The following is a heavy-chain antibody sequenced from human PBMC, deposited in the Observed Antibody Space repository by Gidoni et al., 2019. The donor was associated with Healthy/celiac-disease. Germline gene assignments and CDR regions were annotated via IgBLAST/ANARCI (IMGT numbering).Heavy chain of an antibody. V-gene: IGHV1-69*01. Sequence: QVQLVQSGAEVKKPGSSVKFSCNASGLTFSSYAISWVRKDPGQGLEWMGGILAFFGSANYAQKFQGRVTITANESTSTAYMDLSSLRSEDTAVYYCASGGQLWCPPADYWGQGTLVTVSS. J-gene: IGHJ4*02. CDR3: ASGGQLWCPPADY. D-gene: IGHD5-18*01. CDR1: GLTFSSYA. CDR2: ILAFFGSA.